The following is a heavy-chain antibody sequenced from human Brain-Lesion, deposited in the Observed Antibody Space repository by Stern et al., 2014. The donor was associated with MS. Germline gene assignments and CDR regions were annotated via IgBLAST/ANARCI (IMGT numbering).Heavy chain of an antibody. D-gene: IGHD3-3*01. J-gene: IGHJ4*02. Sequence: QVQLVQSGPGLVKPSQTLSLTCTVSGSSVNNGGRYWSWIRQYPGKGLEWIGYIPYSGNTYYNPSLQSRLTISTETSKNQFSLKLRSVTAADTALYYCARVTEFMRFFYPDYWGQGTQVTVSS. V-gene: IGHV4-31*03. CDR2: IPYSGNT. CDR1: GSSVNNGGRY. CDR3: ARVTEFMRFFYPDY.